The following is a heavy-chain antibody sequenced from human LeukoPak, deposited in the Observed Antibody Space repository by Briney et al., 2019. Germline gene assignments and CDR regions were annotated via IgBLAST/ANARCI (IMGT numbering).Heavy chain of an antibody. CDR1: GYTFTSYY. Sequence: ASVKVSCKASGYTFTSYYMHWVRQAPGQGLEWMGIINPSGGSTSYAQKFQGRVTMTRDMSTSTVYMELSSLRSEDTAVYYCARENRQWLVPWGFDYWGQGTLVTVSS. CDR3: ARENRQWLVPWGFDY. V-gene: IGHV1-46*01. D-gene: IGHD6-19*01. J-gene: IGHJ4*02. CDR2: INPSGGST.